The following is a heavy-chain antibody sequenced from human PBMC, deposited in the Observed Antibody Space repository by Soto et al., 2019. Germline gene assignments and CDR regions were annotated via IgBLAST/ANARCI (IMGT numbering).Heavy chain of an antibody. Sequence: QVQLVESGGGVVQPGRSLRLSCAASGFTFSSYGMHWVRQATGKGLEWVAVISYDGSNKYYADSVKGRFTISRDNSKNTLYLQMNSLRAEDTAVYYCAKELDVLSFSAWSGALDYWGQGTLVTVSS. V-gene: IGHV3-30*18. CDR2: ISYDGSNK. CDR3: AKELDVLSFSAWSGALDY. J-gene: IGHJ4*02. CDR1: GFTFSSYG. D-gene: IGHD3-3*01.